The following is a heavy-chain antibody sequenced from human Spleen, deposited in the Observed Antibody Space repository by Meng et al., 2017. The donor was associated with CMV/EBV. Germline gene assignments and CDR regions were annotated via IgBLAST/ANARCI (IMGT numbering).Heavy chain of an antibody. V-gene: IGHV4-34*01. D-gene: IGHD2-15*01. J-gene: IGHJ5*02. CDR3: ARGGYCSGGSCYSHSWFDP. CDR1: AFTLSSHC. CDR2: INHSGST. Sequence: GSLRLSCAASAFTLSSHCMNWVRQPPGKGLEWIGEINHSGSTNYNPSLKSRVTISVDTSKNQFSLKLSSVTAADTAVYYCARGGYCSGGSCYSHSWFDPWGQGTLVTVSS.